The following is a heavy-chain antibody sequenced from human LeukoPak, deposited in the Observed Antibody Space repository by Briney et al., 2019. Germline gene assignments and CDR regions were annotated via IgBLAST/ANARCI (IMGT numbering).Heavy chain of an antibody. D-gene: IGHD5-18*01. J-gene: IGHJ3*02. CDR1: GVTLSPYG. V-gene: IGHV3-30*03. CDR3: ASGRGLYSFYAFDI. CDR2: ISYEGGTQ. Sequence: GMSLRLSCAASGVTLSPYGMHWVRQAPGKGLEWVAVISYEGGTQHYADSVKGRFIISRDNPRNTLYLQMNILRTEDTAVYYCASGRGLYSFYAFDIWGQGTMVTVSS.